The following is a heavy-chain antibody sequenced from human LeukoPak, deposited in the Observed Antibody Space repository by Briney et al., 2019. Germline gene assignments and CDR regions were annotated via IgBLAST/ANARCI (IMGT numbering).Heavy chain of an antibody. CDR2: ISWNSGSI. D-gene: IGHD5-24*01. V-gene: IGHV3-9*01. J-gene: IGHJ4*02. CDR3: ARSYQFDY. Sequence: PGRSLRLSCAASGFTFHDYAMYWVRQAPGKGLEWVSSISWNSGSIGYADSVKGRFTISRDNAKNSLYLQMNSLRAEDTAMYYCARSYQFDYWGQGTLVTVSS. CDR1: GFTFHDYA.